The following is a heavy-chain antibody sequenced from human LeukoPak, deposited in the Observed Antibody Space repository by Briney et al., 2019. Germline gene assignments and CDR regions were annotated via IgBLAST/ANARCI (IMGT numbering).Heavy chain of an antibody. D-gene: IGHD2-15*01. CDR1: GFTFSSYA. CDR2: ISGSGGST. V-gene: IGHV3-23*01. Sequence: PGGSLRLSCAASGFTFSSYAMSWVRQAPGKGLEWVSAISGSGGSTYYADFVKGRFTISRDNSKNTLYLQMNSLRAEDTAVFYCAKEATRCSGGSCYSNFDYWGQGTLVTVSS. CDR3: AKEATRCSGGSCYSNFDY. J-gene: IGHJ4*02.